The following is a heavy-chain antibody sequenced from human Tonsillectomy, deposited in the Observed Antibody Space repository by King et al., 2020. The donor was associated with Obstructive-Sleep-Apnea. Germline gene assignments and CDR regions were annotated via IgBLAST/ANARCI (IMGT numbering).Heavy chain of an antibody. D-gene: IGHD4-17*01. J-gene: IGHJ4*02. CDR3: SRTLEMTTVTTDFDY. CDR1: GFSLSTSGMC. V-gene: IGHV2-70*11. Sequence: VTLKESGPALVKPTQTLTLTCTFSGFSLSTSGMCVSWIRQPPGKSLEWLARIDWDDDKYYRTSLKTRLTISTDTSKNQVFLTMTNMDPVDTATYYCSRTLEMTTVTTDFDYWGQGTLVTVSS. CDR2: IDWDDDK.